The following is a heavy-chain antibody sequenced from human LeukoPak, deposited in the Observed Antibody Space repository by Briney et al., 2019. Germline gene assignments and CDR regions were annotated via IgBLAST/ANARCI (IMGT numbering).Heavy chain of an antibody. CDR2: IIPIFGTA. CDR1: GGTFSSYA. D-gene: IGHD2-15*01. CDR3: AREKKCGGSCYHYYYYGMDV. V-gene: IGHV1-69*13. J-gene: IGHJ6*02. Sequence: GASVKVSCKASGGTFSSYAISWVRQAPGQGLEWMGGIIPIFGTANYAQKFQGRVTITADESTSTAYMELSSLRSEDTAVYYCAREKKCGGSCYHYYYYGMDVWGQGTTVTVSS.